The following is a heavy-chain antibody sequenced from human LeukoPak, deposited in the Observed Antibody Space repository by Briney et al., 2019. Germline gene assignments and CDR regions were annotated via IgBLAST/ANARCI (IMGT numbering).Heavy chain of an antibody. Sequence: GGSLRLSCATSGFTFSSYTMNWVRQSPGKGLEWIAYIDSSSNTIYYADSVKGRFTISRDNAKNSLYLQMNSLRAEDTAVYYCWSGGYMDVWGKGTTVTVSS. CDR3: WSGGYMDV. CDR2: IDSSSNTI. V-gene: IGHV3-48*04. J-gene: IGHJ6*03. CDR1: GFTFSSYT. D-gene: IGHD3-16*01.